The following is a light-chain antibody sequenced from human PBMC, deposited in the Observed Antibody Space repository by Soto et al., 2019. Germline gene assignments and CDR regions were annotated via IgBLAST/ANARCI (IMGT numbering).Light chain of an antibody. Sequence: DIQMTHSPPTLSPSVGDRVTITCRARQSISSWLAWYQQKPGKAPKXLIFTASNLQNGVPSRFSGSASGTELTITISSLKPEDFETYYCLQHKSYPLTFGGGTKVDIK. CDR1: QSISSW. CDR3: LQHKSYPLT. CDR2: TAS. V-gene: IGKV1-5*01. J-gene: IGKJ4*01.